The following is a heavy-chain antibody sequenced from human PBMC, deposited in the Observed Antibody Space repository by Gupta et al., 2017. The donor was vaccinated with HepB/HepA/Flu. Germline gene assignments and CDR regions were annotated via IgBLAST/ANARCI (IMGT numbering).Heavy chain of an antibody. CDR1: GFTMSSYS. Sequence: EAQLVESGGGLVHPGGSLRLSCATYGFTMSSYSLDWVRQAPGKGLEWISYISTSSSTIYYADSVRGRFTISRDNAKNSLYLQMNSLRDDDTAVYYCATGWLSNSFNYWGQGTLVTVSS. CDR2: ISTSSSTI. V-gene: IGHV3-48*02. CDR3: ATGWLSNSFNY. D-gene: IGHD5-24*01. J-gene: IGHJ4*02.